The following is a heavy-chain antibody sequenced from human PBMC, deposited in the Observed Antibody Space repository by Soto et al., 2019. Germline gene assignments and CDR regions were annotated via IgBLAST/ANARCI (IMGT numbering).Heavy chain of an antibody. CDR1: GFSLSTSGVG. CDR3: AHKGPEDWPLDY. J-gene: IGHJ4*02. D-gene: IGHD3-9*01. CDR2: IYWDDSK. Sequence: ASGPNAGEPTQTLTLTCAFSGFSLSTSGVGVGWIRQPPGKALEWLAVIYWDDSKHYSPSLRSRLTITKDTSKNQVVLTMTNMDPMDTGTYYCAHKGPEDWPLDYWGQGTLVTVSS. V-gene: IGHV2-5*02.